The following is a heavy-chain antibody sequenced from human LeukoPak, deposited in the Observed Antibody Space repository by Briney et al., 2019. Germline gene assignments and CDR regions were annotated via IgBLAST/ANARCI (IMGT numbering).Heavy chain of an antibody. CDR2: TCYRSRWYN. CDR1: GDSVSSNSAA. CDR3: ARAYCSGGSCYWYFDL. Sequence: SQTLSLTCAISGDSVSSNSAAWNWIRQSPSRGLEWLGRTCYRSRWYNDYAVSVKSRITINPDTSKNQFSLQLNSVTPEDTAVYYCARAYCSGGSCYWYFDLWGRGTLVTVSS. D-gene: IGHD2-15*01. J-gene: IGHJ2*01. V-gene: IGHV6-1*01.